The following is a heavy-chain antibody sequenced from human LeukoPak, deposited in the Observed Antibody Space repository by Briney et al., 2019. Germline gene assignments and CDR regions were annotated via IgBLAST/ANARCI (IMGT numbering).Heavy chain of an antibody. V-gene: IGHV3-23*01. J-gene: IGHJ3*02. CDR2: ISGSGGST. CDR3: AKDLGTPSGWLQFPDAFDI. Sequence: PGGSLRLSCAASGFSLSSHSMNWVRQAPGKGLEWVSAISGSGGSTYYADSVKGRFTISRDNSKNTLYLQMNSLRAEDTAVYYCAKDLGTPSGWLQFPDAFDIWGQGTMVTVSS. D-gene: IGHD5-24*01. CDR1: GFSLSSHS.